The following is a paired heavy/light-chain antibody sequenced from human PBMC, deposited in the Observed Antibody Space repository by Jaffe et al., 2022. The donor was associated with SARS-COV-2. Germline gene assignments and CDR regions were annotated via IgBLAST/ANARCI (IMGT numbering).Heavy chain of an antibody. Sequence: EVQLVESGGGLVQPGGSLRLSCAASGFSFSNSGMNWVRQAPGKGLEWVAYISGSSGFIYHADSVKGRFSISRDNAKNSLYLQMNSLRAEDTAVYYCARDTSGYVTDYWGQGTLVTVSS. CDR2: ISGSSGFI. D-gene: IGHD3-22*01. V-gene: IGHV3-48*01. J-gene: IGHJ4*02. CDR3: ARDTSGYVTDY. CDR1: GFSFSNSG.
Light chain of an antibody. CDR1: QNVNSQ. V-gene: IGKV3-11*01. CDR2: DAT. CDR3: QQRSKWPRT. Sequence: EIVLTQSPATLSLSPGERATLSCRASQNVNSQLAWFQQKPGQAPRLLIYDATNRAIGIPARFSGSGSGTDFTLTISSLEPEDFAVYYCQQRSKWPRTFGQGTKVEIK. J-gene: IGKJ1*01.